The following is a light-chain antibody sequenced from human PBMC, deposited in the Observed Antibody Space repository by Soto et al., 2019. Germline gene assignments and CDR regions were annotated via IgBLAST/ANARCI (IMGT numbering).Light chain of an antibody. Sequence: EIVLTQSPGTLSLSPGERATLSCRARQSVSSSYLAWYQQKPGQAPRLLIYGASSRATGIPDRFSGSGSGTDFTLTISRLEPEDLAVYYCQQYGSSQYTFGQGTQLEIK. CDR2: GAS. CDR3: QQYGSSQYT. CDR1: QSVSSSY. J-gene: IGKJ2*01. V-gene: IGKV3-20*01.